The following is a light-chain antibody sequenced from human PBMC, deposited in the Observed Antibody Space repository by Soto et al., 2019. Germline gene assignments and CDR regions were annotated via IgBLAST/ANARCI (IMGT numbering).Light chain of an antibody. CDR3: QQRSNWPRT. V-gene: IGKV3-11*01. J-gene: IGKJ3*01. Sequence: EIVWTQYQANLSLSPGERATLSCRASQSVSSYLAWYQQKPGQSPRLLIYDASNRATGIPARFSGSGSGTDFTLTISSLEPEDFAVYYCQQRSNWPRTFGPGTKVDNK. CDR1: QSVSSY. CDR2: DAS.